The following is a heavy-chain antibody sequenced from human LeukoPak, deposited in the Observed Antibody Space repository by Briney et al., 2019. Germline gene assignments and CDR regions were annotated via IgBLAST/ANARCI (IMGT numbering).Heavy chain of an antibody. CDR2: IYYTGNT. CDR3: ARQTGSGLFLLP. V-gene: IGHV4-39*01. Sequence: PSETLSLTCAVSGGSISSSNWWSWVRQPPGKGLEWIGSIYYTGNTYYNASVKSQVSISIDTSTNQFSLRLTSVTAADTPVYFCARQTGSGLFLLPGGQGTLVTVSS. D-gene: IGHD3-10*01. CDR1: GGSISSSNW. J-gene: IGHJ4*02.